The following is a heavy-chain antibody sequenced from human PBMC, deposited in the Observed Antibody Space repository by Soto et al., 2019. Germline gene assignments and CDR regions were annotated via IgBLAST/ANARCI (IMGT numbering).Heavy chain of an antibody. J-gene: IGHJ6*02. Sequence: QVQLVQSGAEVKKTGASVKVSCKASGYTFIGYYIHWARQAPGQGLEWMGWINPNSGGTNYAQRFQGWVTSTRDRSISTAYMELCRLKSDDTAVYYCARVGGGLASLGYYGMDVWGQGTTVTVSS. CDR2: INPNSGGT. V-gene: IGHV1-2*04. CDR1: GYTFIGYY. CDR3: ARVGGGLASLGYYGMDV. D-gene: IGHD3-10*01.